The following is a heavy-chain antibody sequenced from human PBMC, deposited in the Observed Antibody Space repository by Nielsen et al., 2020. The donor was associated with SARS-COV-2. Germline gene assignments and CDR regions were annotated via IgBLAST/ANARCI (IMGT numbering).Heavy chain of an antibody. V-gene: IGHV3-33*01. CDR1: GFTFSSYG. D-gene: IGHD3-16*01. Sequence: GESLKISCAASGFTFSSYGMHWVRQAPGKGLEWVAVIWYDGSNKYYADSVKGRFTISRDNSKNTLYLQMNSLRAEDTAVYYCARDYRILKYVFDYWGQGTLVTVSS. CDR2: IWYDGSNK. CDR3: ARDYRILKYVFDY. J-gene: IGHJ4*02.